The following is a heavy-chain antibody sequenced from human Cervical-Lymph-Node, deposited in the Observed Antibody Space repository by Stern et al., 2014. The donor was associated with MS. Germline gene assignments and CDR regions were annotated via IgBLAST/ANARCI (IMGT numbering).Heavy chain of an antibody. J-gene: IGHJ6*02. CDR3: ARGDTMVRGVITPDYYGMDV. CDR1: GGTFSNYA. V-gene: IGHV1-69*01. D-gene: IGHD3-10*01. Sequence: QLVQSGAEVKKPGSSVKVSCKASGGTFSNYAISWVRQAPGQGIEWMGGIIPIFGTANYAQKFQGRVTITADESTSTAYMELSSLRSEDTAVYYCARGDTMVRGVITPDYYGMDVWGQGTTVTVSS. CDR2: IIPIFGTA.